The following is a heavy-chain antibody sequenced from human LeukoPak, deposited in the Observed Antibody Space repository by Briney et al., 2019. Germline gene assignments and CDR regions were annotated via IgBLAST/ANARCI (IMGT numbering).Heavy chain of an antibody. CDR3: ARTYCIGSSCPGVFEY. V-gene: IGHV3-23*01. Sequence: GGSLRLSCAASGFTFSSYAMSWVRQAPGKGLEWVSVISDSGGRTYSAASVKGRFTTSRDNSKDTLYLQMNSLRAEDTAVYYCARTYCIGSSCPGVFEYWGQGTLVTVSS. CDR1: GFTFSSYA. D-gene: IGHD2-15*01. J-gene: IGHJ4*02. CDR2: ISDSGGRT.